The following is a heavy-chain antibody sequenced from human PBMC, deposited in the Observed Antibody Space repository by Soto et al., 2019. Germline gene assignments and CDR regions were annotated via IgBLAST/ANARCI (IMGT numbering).Heavy chain of an antibody. Sequence: GESLKISCKGSGYSFTSYWIGWVRQMPGKGLEWMGIIYPGDSDTRYSPSFQGQVTISADKSISTAYLQWSSLKASDTAMYYCALGYCSSTSCYTGGYYYYGMDVWGQGTTVTVSS. CDR3: ALGYCSSTSCYTGGYYYYGMDV. CDR1: GYSFTSYW. CDR2: IYPGDSDT. D-gene: IGHD2-2*02. V-gene: IGHV5-51*01. J-gene: IGHJ6*02.